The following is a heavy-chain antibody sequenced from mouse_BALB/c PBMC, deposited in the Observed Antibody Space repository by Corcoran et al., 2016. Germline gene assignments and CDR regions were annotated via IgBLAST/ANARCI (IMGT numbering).Heavy chain of an antibody. CDR2: ILPGSGST. CDR3: ARGYGKGAMDY. Sequence: QVQLQQSGAELMKPGASVKISCKATGYTFSSYWIEWVKQRPGHGLEWIGEILPGSGSTNYNEKFKGKATFTADTSSNTAYMQLSSLTSEDSAVYYCARGYGKGAMDYWGQGTSVTVSS. CDR1: GYTFSSYW. V-gene: IGHV1-9*01. D-gene: IGHD2-10*02. J-gene: IGHJ4*01.